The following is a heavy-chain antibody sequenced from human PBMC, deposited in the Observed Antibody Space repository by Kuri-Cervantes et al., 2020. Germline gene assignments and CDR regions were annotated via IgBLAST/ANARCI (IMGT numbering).Heavy chain of an antibody. D-gene: IGHD3-16*01. CDR2: IYYSGST. V-gene: IGHV4-59*01. J-gene: IGHJ5*02. CDR3: ARVGGEGTLLSWFDP. CDR1: GGSISSYY. Sequence: SETLSLTCTVSGGSISSYYWSWIRQPPGKGLEWIGYIYYSGSTNYNPSLKSRVTISVDTSKNQFSLKLSSVTAADTAVYYCARVGGEGTLLSWFDPWGQGTLVTVSS.